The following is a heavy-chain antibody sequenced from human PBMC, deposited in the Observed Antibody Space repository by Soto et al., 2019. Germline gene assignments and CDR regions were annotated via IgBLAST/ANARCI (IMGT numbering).Heavy chain of an antibody. CDR2: IYYSGST. Sequence: SETLSLTCTVSGGSISSSSYYWGWIRQPPGKGLEWIGSIYYSGSTYYNPSLKSRATISVDTSKNQFSLKLSSVTAADTAVYYCARLKLTLGYYYYGMDVWGQGTTVTVSS. J-gene: IGHJ6*02. CDR1: GGSISSSSYY. CDR3: ARLKLTLGYYYYGMDV. D-gene: IGHD1-1*01. V-gene: IGHV4-39*01.